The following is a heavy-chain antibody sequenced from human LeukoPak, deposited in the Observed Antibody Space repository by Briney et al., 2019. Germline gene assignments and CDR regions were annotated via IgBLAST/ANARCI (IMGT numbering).Heavy chain of an antibody. D-gene: IGHD3-9*01. Sequence: SETPSLTCTVSGGSISSGSYYWSWIRQPAGKGLEWIGRIYTSGSTNYNPSLKSRVTISVDTSKNQFSLKLSSVTAADTAVYYCARDPSSYDILTGYHVCNWFDPWGQGTLVTVSS. CDR1: GGSISSGSYY. CDR2: IYTSGST. J-gene: IGHJ5*02. V-gene: IGHV4-61*02. CDR3: ARDPSSYDILTGYHVCNWFDP.